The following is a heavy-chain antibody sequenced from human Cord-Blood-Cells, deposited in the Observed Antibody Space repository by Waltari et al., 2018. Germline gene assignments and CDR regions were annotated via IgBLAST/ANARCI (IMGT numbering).Heavy chain of an antibody. CDR2: ISSSSSYI. CDR3: ARAPQVNYYFDY. D-gene: IGHD1-20*01. J-gene: IGHJ4*02. V-gene: IGHV3-21*01. Sequence: EVQLVESGGGLVKPGGSLRLSCAASGSTFSSYTMIWVRQAPGKGLEWVSSISSSSSYIYYADSVKGRFTISRDNAKNSLYLQMNSLRAEDTAVYYCARAPQVNYYFDYWGQGTLVTVSS. CDR1: GSTFSSYT.